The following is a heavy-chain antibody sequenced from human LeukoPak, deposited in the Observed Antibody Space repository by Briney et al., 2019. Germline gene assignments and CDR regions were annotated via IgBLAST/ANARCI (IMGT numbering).Heavy chain of an antibody. J-gene: IGHJ4*02. D-gene: IGHD2-15*01. CDR3: ARDLLLSGETWVH. V-gene: IGHV3-48*02. CDR1: GFTFSNYN. CDR2: ISSSSRNI. Sequence: PGGSLRLSCAASGFTFSNYNMNWVRQAPGKGLEWVSHISSSSRNIYYADSVKGRFTISRDNAKNSLYLQMNSLRDEDTAVYYCARDLLLSGETWVHWGQGTLVTVSS.